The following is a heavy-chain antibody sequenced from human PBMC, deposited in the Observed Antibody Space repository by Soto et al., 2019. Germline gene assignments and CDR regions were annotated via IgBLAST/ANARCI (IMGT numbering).Heavy chain of an antibody. CDR2: IYSGGST. D-gene: IGHD2-15*01. J-gene: IGHJ4*02. Sequence: GGSLRLSCAASGFTVSSNYMSWVRQAPGKGLEWVSVIYSGGSTYYADSVKGRFTISRDNSKNTLYLQMNSLRAEDTAVYYCARDVPVAATPLWFDYWGQGTLVTVSS. V-gene: IGHV3-53*01. CDR1: GFTVSSNY. CDR3: ARDVPVAATPLWFDY.